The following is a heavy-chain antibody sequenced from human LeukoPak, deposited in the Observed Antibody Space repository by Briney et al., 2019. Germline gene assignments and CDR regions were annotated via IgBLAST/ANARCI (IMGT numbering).Heavy chain of an antibody. D-gene: IGHD5-12*01. Sequence: SVKVSCKASGGTFSSYAISWVRQPPGQGLEWMGGIIPIFGTANYAQKFQGRVTITADESTSTAYMELSSLRSEDTAVYYCASAYSGYSPYYYYGMDVWGQGTTVTVSS. CDR2: IIPIFGTA. J-gene: IGHJ6*02. CDR1: GGTFSSYA. CDR3: ASAYSGYSPYYYYGMDV. V-gene: IGHV1-69*13.